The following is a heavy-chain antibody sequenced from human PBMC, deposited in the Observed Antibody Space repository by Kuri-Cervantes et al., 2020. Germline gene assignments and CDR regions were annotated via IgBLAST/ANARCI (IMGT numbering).Heavy chain of an antibody. Sequence: GSLRLSCPVSGGPISSFYWSWNRQPPGKGLEWNGYIYYSGSTNYNPTLKSRVTISVDTSKNQYSLKLSSVTAAETAVYYCASSAAYCSGGSCYSPSTFDYWGQGTLVTVSS. J-gene: IGHJ4*02. CDR2: IYYSGST. CDR3: ASSAAYCSGGSCYSPSTFDY. D-gene: IGHD2-15*01. CDR1: GGPISSFY. V-gene: IGHV4-59*12.